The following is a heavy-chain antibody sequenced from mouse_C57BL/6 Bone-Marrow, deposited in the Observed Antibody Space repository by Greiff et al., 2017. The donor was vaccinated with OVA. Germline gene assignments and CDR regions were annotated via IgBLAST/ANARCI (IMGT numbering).Heavy chain of an antibody. J-gene: IGHJ3*01. V-gene: IGHV1-82*01. Sequence: VKLVESGPELVKPGASVKISCKASGYAFSSSWMNWVKQRPGKGLEWIGRIYPGDGDTNYNGKFKGKATLTADKSSSTAYMQLSSLTSEDSAVYFCARGRGMGYSTWFAYWGQGTLVTVSA. CDR1: GYAFSSSW. CDR3: ARGRGMGYSTWFAY. D-gene: IGHD2-3*01. CDR2: IYPGDGDT.